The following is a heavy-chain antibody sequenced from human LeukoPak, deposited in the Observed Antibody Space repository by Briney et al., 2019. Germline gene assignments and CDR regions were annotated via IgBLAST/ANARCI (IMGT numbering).Heavy chain of an antibody. CDR2: IYYSRST. D-gene: IGHD4-17*01. Sequence: SETLSLTCAVYGESFSSSSYYWGWIRQPPGKGLEWIGSIYYSRSTYYNPSLKSRVTISVDTSKNQFSLKLSSVTAADTAVYYCARVPTVTFFDYWGQGTLVTVSS. V-gene: IGHV4-39*01. CDR1: GESFSSSSYY. J-gene: IGHJ4*02. CDR3: ARVPTVTFFDY.